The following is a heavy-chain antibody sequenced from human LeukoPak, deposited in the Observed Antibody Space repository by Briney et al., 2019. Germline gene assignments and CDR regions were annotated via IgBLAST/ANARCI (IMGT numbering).Heavy chain of an antibody. CDR3: ARDHEAAAGRYFDY. D-gene: IGHD6-13*01. J-gene: IGHJ4*02. V-gene: IGHV4-38-2*02. CDR2: INHSGST. CDR1: GYSISSGYY. Sequence: SETLSLTCTVSGYSISSGYYWGWIRQPPGKGLEWIGSINHSGSTYYNPSLKSRVAISVDTSKNQFSLKLSSVTAADTAVYYCARDHEAAAGRYFDYWGQGTLVTVSS.